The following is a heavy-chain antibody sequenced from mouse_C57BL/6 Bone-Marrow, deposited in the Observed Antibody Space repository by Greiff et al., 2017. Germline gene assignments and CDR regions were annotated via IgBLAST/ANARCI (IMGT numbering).Heavy chain of an antibody. J-gene: IGHJ4*01. CDR1: GYTFTSYG. CDR3: ARPYYDYDEGLCYAARDY. V-gene: IGHV1-81*01. D-gene: IGHD2-4*01. Sequence: QVQLQQSGAELARPGASVKLSCKASGYTFTSYGISWVKQRTGQGLAWIGEIYPRSGNTYYNEKFKGKATLTADKSSSTAYMELRSLTSEDSAVYFCARPYYDYDEGLCYAARDYWGQGTSVTVSS. CDR2: IYPRSGNT.